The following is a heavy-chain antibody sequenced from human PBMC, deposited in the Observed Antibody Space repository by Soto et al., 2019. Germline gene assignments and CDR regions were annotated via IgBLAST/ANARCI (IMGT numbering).Heavy chain of an antibody. CDR3: ARDALIAALWYGMDV. CDR1: GFTFSSYG. D-gene: IGHD6-6*01. Sequence: PGGSLRLSCAASGFTFSSYGMHWVRQAPGKGLEWVAVIWYDGSNKYYADSVKGRFTISRDNSKNALYLQMNSLRAEDTAVYYCARDALIAALWYGMDVWGQGTTVTVS. CDR2: IWYDGSNK. V-gene: IGHV3-33*01. J-gene: IGHJ6*02.